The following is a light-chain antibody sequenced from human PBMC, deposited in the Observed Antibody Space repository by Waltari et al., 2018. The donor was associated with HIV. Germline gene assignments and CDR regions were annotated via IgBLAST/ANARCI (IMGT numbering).Light chain of an antibody. CDR1: QDIRNY. CDR2: DAS. CDR3: QQYTNLPLT. V-gene: IGKV1-33*01. J-gene: IGKJ4*01. Sequence: DIQMTQSPSSLSASVGDRITIPCQASQDIRNYLNWYQQRPGKAPKVLIYDASSVETGVPSRFSGSGSGTHCTFTINSLQPEDIATYYCQQYTNLPLTFGGGTKVEIK.